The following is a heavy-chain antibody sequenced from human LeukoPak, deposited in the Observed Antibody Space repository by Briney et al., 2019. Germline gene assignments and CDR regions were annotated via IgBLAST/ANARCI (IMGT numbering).Heavy chain of an antibody. CDR2: IWSDGSNK. J-gene: IGHJ3*02. CDR1: EFIFSSYG. CDR3: ARDIEDTSGREGEPDTFDI. Sequence: GGSLRLSCAASEFIFSSYGMHWVRQAPGKGLEWVAVIWSDGSNKYYADSVKGRFTISRDNSKNMLYLEMNSLRAEDTAVYYCARDIEDTSGREGEPDTFDIWGQGTMVTVSS. V-gene: IGHV3-33*08. D-gene: IGHD3-10*01.